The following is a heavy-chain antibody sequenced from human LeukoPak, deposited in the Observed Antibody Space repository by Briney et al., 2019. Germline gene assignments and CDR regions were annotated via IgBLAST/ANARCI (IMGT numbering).Heavy chain of an antibody. Sequence: NPGGSLRLSCAASGFTFSSYSMNWVRQAPGKGLEWGSSISSSSSYIYYADSVKGRFTISRDNAKNSLYLQMNSLRAEDTAVYYCARENRWLVPLDYWGQGTLVTVSS. CDR2: ISSSSSYI. V-gene: IGHV3-21*01. D-gene: IGHD6-19*01. CDR3: ARENRWLVPLDY. J-gene: IGHJ4*02. CDR1: GFTFSSYS.